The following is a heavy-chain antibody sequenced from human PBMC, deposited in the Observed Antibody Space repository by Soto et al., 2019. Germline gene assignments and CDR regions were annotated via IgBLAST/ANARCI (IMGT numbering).Heavy chain of an antibody. J-gene: IGHJ3*02. CDR2: IYYSGST. CDR1: GGSISSYY. V-gene: IGHV4-59*08. CDR3: ARQKTYYYDSSRDAFDI. Sequence: SETLSLTCTVSGGSISSYYWSWIRQPPGKGLEWIGYIYYSGSTNYNPSLKSRVTISVDTSKNQFSLKLSSVTAADTAVYYCARQKTYYYDSSRDAFDIWSQGTMVTVSS. D-gene: IGHD3-22*01.